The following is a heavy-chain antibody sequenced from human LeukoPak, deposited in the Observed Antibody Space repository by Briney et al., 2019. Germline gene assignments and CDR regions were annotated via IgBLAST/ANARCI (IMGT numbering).Heavy chain of an antibody. Sequence: PSGTLSLTCTVSGGSISSYYWSWIRQPPGKGLEWIGYIYYSGSTNYNPSLKSRVTISVDTSKNQFSLKLSSVTAADTAVYYCARSSITMVRGVTIFDPWGQGTLVTVSS. CDR1: GGSISSYY. V-gene: IGHV4-59*01. D-gene: IGHD3-10*01. J-gene: IGHJ5*02. CDR3: ARSSITMVRGVTIFDP. CDR2: IYYSGST.